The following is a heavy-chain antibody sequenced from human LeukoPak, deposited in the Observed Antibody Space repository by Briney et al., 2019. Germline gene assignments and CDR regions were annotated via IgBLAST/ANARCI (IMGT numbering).Heavy chain of an antibody. D-gene: IGHD5-18*01. CDR3: AIYSYGATDAFDI. J-gene: IGHJ3*02. V-gene: IGHV1-8*01. CDR1: GYTFTSYD. CDR2: MNPNSGNT. Sequence: ASVKVSCKASGYTFTSYDTNWVRQATGQGLEWMGWMNPNSGNTGYTQNFQGRVTMTRDTSISTAYMELSSLRSEDTAVYYCAIYSYGATDAFDIWGQGTIVTVSS.